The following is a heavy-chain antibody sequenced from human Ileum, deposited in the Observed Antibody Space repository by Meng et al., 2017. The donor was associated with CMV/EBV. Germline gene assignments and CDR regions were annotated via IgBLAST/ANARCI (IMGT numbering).Heavy chain of an antibody. D-gene: IGHD5-18*01. J-gene: IGHJ4*02. CDR2: INTNTGNP. Sequence: QVQLVQSGSELKEPGASVKVSCKTSGYTFISYGINWVREAPGQRLEWMGGINTNTGNPTYAQDFTGRFVFSLDTSVSTAYLQISSLRAEDTAVYYCTRGAGAHTAKFDYWGQGTLVTVSS. CDR3: TRGAGAHTAKFDY. CDR1: GYTFISYG. V-gene: IGHV7-4-1*02.